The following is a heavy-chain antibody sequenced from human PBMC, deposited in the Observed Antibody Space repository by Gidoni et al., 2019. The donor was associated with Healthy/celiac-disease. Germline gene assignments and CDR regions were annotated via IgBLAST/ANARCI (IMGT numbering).Heavy chain of an antibody. CDR1: GFTFSSYA. D-gene: IGHD3-3*01. CDR2: ISYDGSNK. V-gene: IGHV3-30-3*01. Sequence: QVQLVESGGGVVQPGRSLRLSCAASGFTFSSYALHWVRQAPGKGLEWVAVISYDGSNKYYADSVKGRFTISRDNSKNTLYLQMNSLRAEDTAVYYCARASSRGAYYDFWSGPESPDYWGQGTLVTVSS. CDR3: ARASSRGAYYDFWSGPESPDY. J-gene: IGHJ4*02.